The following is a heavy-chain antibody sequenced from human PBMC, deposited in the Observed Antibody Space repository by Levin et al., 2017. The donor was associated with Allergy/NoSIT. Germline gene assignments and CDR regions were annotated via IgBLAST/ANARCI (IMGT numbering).Heavy chain of an antibody. J-gene: IGHJ4*02. CDR3: ARGRVPNDC. D-gene: IGHD3-10*01. V-gene: IGHV3-11*05. Sequence: PGESLKISCAASGFIGSDSYMSWIRQAPGKGLEWVSYISRGNSYTNYLDSVKGRFTISRDNAKNSLYLQMNSLRAEDTAIYYCARGRVPNDCWGQGTLVTVSS. CDR2: ISRGNSYT. CDR1: GFIGSDSY.